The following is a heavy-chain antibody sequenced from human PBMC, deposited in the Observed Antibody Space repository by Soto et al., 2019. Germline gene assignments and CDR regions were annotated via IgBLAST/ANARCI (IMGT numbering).Heavy chain of an antibody. CDR2: ISGSAGST. Sequence: GGSLRLSCAASGFTFSSYAMSWVRQAPGKGLEWVSAISGSAGSTYYADSVKGRFTISRDNSKNTLYLQMNSLRAEDTAVYYCALRYCSGGSCYSGAFDIWGQGTMVT. J-gene: IGHJ3*02. CDR3: ALRYCSGGSCYSGAFDI. D-gene: IGHD2-15*01. V-gene: IGHV3-23*01. CDR1: GFTFSSYA.